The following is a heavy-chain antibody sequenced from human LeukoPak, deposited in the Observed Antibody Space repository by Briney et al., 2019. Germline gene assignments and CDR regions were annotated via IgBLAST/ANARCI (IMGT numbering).Heavy chain of an antibody. V-gene: IGHV4-34*01. D-gene: IGHD2-2*01. J-gene: IGHJ5*02. Sequence: SETLSLTCAVYGGSFSGYYWSWIRQPPGKGLEWIGEINHSGSTDYNPSPKSRVTISVDTSKNQFSLKLSSVTAADTAVYYCARSGLLLGYCSSTSCQRGWFDPWGQGTLVTVSS. CDR2: INHSGST. CDR1: GGSFSGYY. CDR3: ARSGLLLGYCSSTSCQRGWFDP.